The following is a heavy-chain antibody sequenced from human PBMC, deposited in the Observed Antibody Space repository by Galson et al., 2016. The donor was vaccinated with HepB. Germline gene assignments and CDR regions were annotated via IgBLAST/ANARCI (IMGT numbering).Heavy chain of an antibody. J-gene: IGHJ4*02. CDR1: GFSFSNHG. CDR2: ITRSGDAT. Sequence: SLRLSCAGSGFSFSNHGMSWVRQPPGRGLEWVSDITRSGDATHYADFAKGRFTISRDNSKNTIYLYMSDLSAGDTAVYYCGKHGGFDYWGQGARVTVS. D-gene: IGHD3-16*01. CDR3: GKHGGFDY. V-gene: IGHV3-23*01.